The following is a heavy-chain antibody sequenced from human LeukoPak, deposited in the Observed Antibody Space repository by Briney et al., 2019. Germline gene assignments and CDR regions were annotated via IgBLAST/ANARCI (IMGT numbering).Heavy chain of an antibody. CDR2: ISGSGGSP. CDR1: EFTFSSYA. V-gene: IGHV3-23*01. CDR3: AKGSRGSYYGSYYDY. Sequence: AGGSLRLSCAASEFTFSSYAMSWVRQAPGKGLEWVSAISGSGGSPYYADAVKGRFTISRDNSKNTLYLQMNSLRADDTDVYYCAKGSRGSYYGSYYDYWGQGTLVAVSS. J-gene: IGHJ4*02. D-gene: IGHD1-26*01.